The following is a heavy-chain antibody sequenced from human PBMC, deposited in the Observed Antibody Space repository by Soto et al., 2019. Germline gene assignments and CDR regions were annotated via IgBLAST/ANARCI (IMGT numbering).Heavy chain of an antibody. CDR3: AIVRVADSPLDH. CDR1: GFIFSNNG. CDR2: MSYDGSAK. V-gene: IGHV3-30*03. Sequence: QVQLVESGGGVVQPGRSLRLSCEGSGFIFSNNGMHWVRQAPGKGLEWVAFMSYDGSAKFLADSVKGRFTISRDNSKSTLFLLMSSLRAEDTAMYYCAIVRVADSPLDHWGQGTLVTVSS. D-gene: IGHD3-10*02. J-gene: IGHJ4*02.